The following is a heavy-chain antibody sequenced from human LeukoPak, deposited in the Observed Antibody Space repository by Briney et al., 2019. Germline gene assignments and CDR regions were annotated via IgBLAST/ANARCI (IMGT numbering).Heavy chain of an antibody. CDR2: INHSGST. CDR1: GGSFSGYY. CDR3: ARLFRWLQLRGYNWFDP. V-gene: IGHV4-34*01. J-gene: IGHJ5*02. D-gene: IGHD5-24*01. Sequence: SETLSLTCAVYGGSFSGYYWSWIRQPPGKGLEWIGEINHSGSTNYNPSLKSRVTISVDTSKNQFSLKLSSVTAADTAVYYCARLFRWLQLRGYNWFDPWGQGTLVTVSS.